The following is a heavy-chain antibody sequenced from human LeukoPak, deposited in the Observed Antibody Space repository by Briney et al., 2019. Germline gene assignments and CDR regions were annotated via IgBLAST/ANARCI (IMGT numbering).Heavy chain of an antibody. CDR3: ARLSVRVGARGIDY. Sequence: ASVKVSCKASGGTFSSYAISWVRQAPGQGLEWMGRIIPILGIANYAQKFQGRVTITADKSTSTAYIELSSLRSEDTAVYYCARLSVRVGARGIDYWGQGTLVTVSS. J-gene: IGHJ4*02. V-gene: IGHV1-69*04. CDR2: IIPILGIA. D-gene: IGHD1-26*01. CDR1: GGTFSSYA.